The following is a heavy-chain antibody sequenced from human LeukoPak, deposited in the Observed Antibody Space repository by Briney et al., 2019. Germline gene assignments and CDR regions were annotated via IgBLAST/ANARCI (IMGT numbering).Heavy chain of an antibody. D-gene: IGHD6-6*01. CDR3: STYSSSIDY. CDR1: GGSISSSSYY. CDR2: IYYSGST. J-gene: IGHJ4*02. V-gene: IGHV4-39*01. Sequence: AETLSLTCTVSGGSISSSSYYWGWLRQPPGKGLEGIGSIYYSGSTYYNPSLKSRVTISVDTSKNQFSLKLSSVTAADTAAYYCSTYSSSIDYWGQGTLVTVSS.